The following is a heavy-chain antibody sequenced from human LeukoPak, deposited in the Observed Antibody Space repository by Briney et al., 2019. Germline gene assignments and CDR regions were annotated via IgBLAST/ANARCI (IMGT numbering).Heavy chain of an antibody. Sequence: GGSLRLSCAASGFTFSSYWMSWVRQAPGKGLEWVANIKQDGSEKYYVDSVKGRFTISRDNAKNSLYLQMNSLRAEDTAVYYCAKDQSFSPYDSSDAFDIWGQGTMVTVSP. CDR2: IKQDGSEK. D-gene: IGHD3-22*01. V-gene: IGHV3-7*01. CDR1: GFTFSSYW. J-gene: IGHJ3*02. CDR3: AKDQSFSPYDSSDAFDI.